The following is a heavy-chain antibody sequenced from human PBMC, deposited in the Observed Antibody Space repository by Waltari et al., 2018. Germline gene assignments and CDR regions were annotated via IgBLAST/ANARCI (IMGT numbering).Heavy chain of an antibody. J-gene: IGHJ4*02. V-gene: IGHV4-59*01. CDR2: IYYSGST. CDR1: GGSISSYS. CDR3: ARGDGGYKPFDY. D-gene: IGHD4-17*01. Sequence: QVQLQESGPGLVKPSETLSLTCTVSGGSISSYSWSWIWQPPGKGLEWIGYIYYSGSTNYNPSLKSRVTISVDTSKNQFSLKLSSVTAADTAVYYCARGDGGYKPFDYWGQGTLVTVSS.